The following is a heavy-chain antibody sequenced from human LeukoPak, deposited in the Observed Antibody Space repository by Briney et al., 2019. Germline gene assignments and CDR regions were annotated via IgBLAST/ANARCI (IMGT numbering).Heavy chain of an antibody. Sequence: SETLSLTCAVYGGSFSGYYWSWIRQPPGKGLEWIGEINHSGSTNYNPSLKSRVTISVDTSKNQFSLKLSSVTAADTAVYYCARGLPGNYYYYMDVWGKGTTVTVSS. V-gene: IGHV4-34*01. CDR3: ARGLPGNYYYYMDV. D-gene: IGHD3-10*01. J-gene: IGHJ6*03. CDR1: GGSFSGYY. CDR2: INHSGST.